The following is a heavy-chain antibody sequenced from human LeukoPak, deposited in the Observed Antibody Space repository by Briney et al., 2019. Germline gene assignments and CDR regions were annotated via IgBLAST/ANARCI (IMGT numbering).Heavy chain of an antibody. D-gene: IGHD3-10*01. CDR3: ARSMVRGVTGRDWFDP. J-gene: IGHJ5*02. V-gene: IGHV4-34*01. Sequence: SETLSLTCAVYGGSFSGYYWSWIRQPPGKGLEWIGEINHSGSTNYNPSLKSRVTISVDTSKNQFSLKLSSVTAADTAVYYCARSMVRGVTGRDWFDPWGQGTLVTVSS. CDR2: INHSGST. CDR1: GGSFSGYY.